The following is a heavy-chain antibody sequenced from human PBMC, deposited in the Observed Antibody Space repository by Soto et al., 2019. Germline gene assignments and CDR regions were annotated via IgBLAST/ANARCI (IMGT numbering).Heavy chain of an antibody. V-gene: IGHV3-30-3*01. Sequence: GWSLRLSCASSGFTFISYAMNWVRQAPGKGLEWVAVISYDGSNKYYADSVKGRFTISRDNSKNTLYLQMNSLRAEDTAVYYCARDTYDYDSSGYNYWGQGTLVTVS. CDR3: ARDTYDYDSSGYNY. CDR2: ISYDGSNK. J-gene: IGHJ4*02. CDR1: GFTFISYA. D-gene: IGHD3-22*01.